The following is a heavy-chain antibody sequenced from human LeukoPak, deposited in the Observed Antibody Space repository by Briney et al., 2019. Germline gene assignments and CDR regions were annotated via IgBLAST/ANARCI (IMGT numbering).Heavy chain of an antibody. CDR3: AKDSVAVPAARGFGSRRVFDY. CDR1: GFTFSSYA. D-gene: IGHD2-2*01. Sequence: QPGGSLRLSCAASGFTFSSYAMSWVRQAPGKGLEWVSAISGSGGSTYYADSVKGRFTISRDNSKNTLYLQMNSLRADDTAVYYCAKDSVAVPAARGFGSRRVFDYWGQGTLVTVSS. V-gene: IGHV3-23*01. CDR2: ISGSGGST. J-gene: IGHJ4*02.